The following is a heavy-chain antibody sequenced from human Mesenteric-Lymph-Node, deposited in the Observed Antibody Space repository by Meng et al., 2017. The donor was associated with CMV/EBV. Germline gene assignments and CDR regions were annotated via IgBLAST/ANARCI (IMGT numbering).Heavy chain of an antibody. Sequence: TFTGYYSHWVRQAPGQGLEWMGWINPNSGGTNFAQNFQGWVTRTRDTSISTVYMELSRLRSDDTAVYYCVRGGSITMRVVVMANFDYWGQGTLVTVSS. CDR1: TFTGYY. D-gene: IGHD3-22*01. CDR3: VRGGSITMRVVVMANFDY. CDR2: INPNSGGT. V-gene: IGHV1-2*04. J-gene: IGHJ4*02.